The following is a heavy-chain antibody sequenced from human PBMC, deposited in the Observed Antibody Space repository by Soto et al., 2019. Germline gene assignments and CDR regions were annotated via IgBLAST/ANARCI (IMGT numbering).Heavy chain of an antibody. CDR3: ARVLSSSWPYYYYGMDV. CDR1: GGAISSYY. V-gene: IGHV4-59*01. J-gene: IGHJ6*02. CDR2: IYYSGST. Sequence: QVQLQESGPGLVKPSETLSLTCTVSGGAISSYYWSWIRQPPGKGLEWIGYIYYSGSTNYNPSLKSRVTISVDTYKNQFSLKLRSVTAADTAVYYCARVLSSSWPYYYYGMDVWGQGTTVTVSS. D-gene: IGHD6-13*01.